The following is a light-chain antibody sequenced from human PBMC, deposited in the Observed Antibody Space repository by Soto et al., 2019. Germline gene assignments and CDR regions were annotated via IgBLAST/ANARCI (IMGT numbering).Light chain of an antibody. J-gene: IGKJ1*01. CDR2: VAS. V-gene: IGKV3-20*01. CDR1: QSVSSSY. Sequence: EIVLTQSPGTLSLSPGERATLSCRASQSVSSSYLAWYQQKPGQAPRLLLYVASSRATGIPNRFSGSGSATAFALTISRLEPEDFAVYYCQQYGSSPWTFGRGTKAEIK. CDR3: QQYGSSPWT.